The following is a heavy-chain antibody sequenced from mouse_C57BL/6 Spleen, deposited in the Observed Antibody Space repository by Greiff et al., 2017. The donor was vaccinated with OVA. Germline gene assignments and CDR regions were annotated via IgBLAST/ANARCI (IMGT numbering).Heavy chain of an antibody. Sequence: VQLKESGPELLKPGASVTIPCKASGYTFNDYNMDWVKQSHGKRLEWIGDINPNNGGTIYNQKFKGKATLTVDKASSTAYMKLRSLTSEDTAVYYCARRDGSFYAMDDWGQGTPVTVSS. CDR1: GYTFNDYN. CDR3: ARRDGSFYAMDD. V-gene: IGHV1-18*01. D-gene: IGHD1-1*01. CDR2: INPNNGGT. J-gene: IGHJ4*01.